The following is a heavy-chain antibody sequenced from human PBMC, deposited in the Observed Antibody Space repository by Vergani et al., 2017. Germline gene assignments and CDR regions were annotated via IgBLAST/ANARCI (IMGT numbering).Heavy chain of an antibody. Sequence: QVQLVPSGAEVKKPGASVKVSCKVSGYTLTELSMHWVRQAPGKGLEWMGGFDPEDGETIYAQKFQGRVTMTEETSTDTAYMELSRLRSKDTAVYYWATRDFKYSRGWYFSWFDPWGQGTLVTVSS. CDR3: ATRDFKYSRGWYFSWFDP. CDR1: GYTLTELS. J-gene: IGHJ5*02. CDR2: FDPEDGET. D-gene: IGHD6-19*01. V-gene: IGHV1-24*01.